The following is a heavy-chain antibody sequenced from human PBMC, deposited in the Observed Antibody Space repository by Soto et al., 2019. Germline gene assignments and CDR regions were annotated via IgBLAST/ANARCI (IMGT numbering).Heavy chain of an antibody. V-gene: IGHV3-53*02. D-gene: IGHD3-10*01. CDR1: GLTVSSNY. Sequence: EVQLVETGGGLIQLGGSLRLSCAASGLTVSSNYMNWVRQAPGKGLEWVSVLYSGGSTHYAGSVKGRFIISRDNSKNTLYLQMNSLRAEDTAVYYCARDRPGDEGDAFDIWGHGTMVTVSS. J-gene: IGHJ3*02. CDR3: ARDRPGDEGDAFDI. CDR2: LYSGGST.